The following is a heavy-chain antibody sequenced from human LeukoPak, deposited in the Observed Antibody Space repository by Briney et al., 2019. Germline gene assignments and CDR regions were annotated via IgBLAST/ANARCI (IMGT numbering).Heavy chain of an antibody. Sequence: SETLSLTCAVYGGSFSGYYWSWIRQPPGKGLEWIGEINHSGSTNYNPSLKSRVTISVDTSKNQFSLKLSSVTAADTAVYYCAREGWPRSDDGYSSSWYLRYFDHWGQGTLVTVSS. CDR1: GGSFSGYY. V-gene: IGHV4-34*01. CDR3: AREGWPRSDDGYSSSWYLRYFDH. D-gene: IGHD6-13*01. J-gene: IGHJ4*02. CDR2: INHSGST.